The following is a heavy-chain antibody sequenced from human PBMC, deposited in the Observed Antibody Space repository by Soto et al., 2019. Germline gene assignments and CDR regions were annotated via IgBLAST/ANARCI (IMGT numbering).Heavy chain of an antibody. CDR1: GYSFSSFD. D-gene: IGHD2-15*01. Sequence: QVQLVQSGAEVKKPGASVKVSCKASGYSFSSFDLSWVRQVPGQGLEWMGSIRADNSNGNYAQKFQGRVTMTTDTCTSTTYMGLRSLRSDVMVIYDCASKHSVAFDLRGQGRTGTVSS. CDR3: ASKHSVAFDL. J-gene: IGHJ3*01. CDR2: IRADNSNG. V-gene: IGHV1-18*03.